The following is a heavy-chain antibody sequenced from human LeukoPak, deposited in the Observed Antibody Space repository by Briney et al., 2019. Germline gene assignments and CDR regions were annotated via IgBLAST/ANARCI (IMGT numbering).Heavy chain of an antibody. CDR3: ARDPVGGSTIFDY. D-gene: IGHD1-26*01. V-gene: IGHV6-1*01. CDR2: TYYRSKWYY. J-gene: IGHJ4*02. Sequence: TSQTPSLTCAISGDSVSSNSAAWNWIRQSPSRGLEWLGRTYYRSKWYYGYAVAVKSRISINPDTSKNQFSLQLSSETPEDTADCARDPVGGSTIFDYWGQGTLVTVSS. CDR1: GDSVSSNSAA.